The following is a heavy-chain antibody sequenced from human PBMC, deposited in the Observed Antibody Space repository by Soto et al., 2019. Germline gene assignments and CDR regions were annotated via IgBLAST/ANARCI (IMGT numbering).Heavy chain of an antibody. CDR2: IIPIFGTA. Sequence: SVKVSCKASGGTFSSYAISWVRQAPGQGLEWMGGIIPIFGTANYAQKFQGRVTITADKSTSTAYMELSSLRSEDTAVYYCARWDAAAGTFDYWGQGTLVTVSS. V-gene: IGHV1-69*06. CDR1: GGTFSSYA. D-gene: IGHD6-13*01. J-gene: IGHJ4*02. CDR3: ARWDAAAGTFDY.